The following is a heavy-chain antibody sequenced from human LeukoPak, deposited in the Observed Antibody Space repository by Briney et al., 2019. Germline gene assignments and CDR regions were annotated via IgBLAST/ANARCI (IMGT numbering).Heavy chain of an antibody. D-gene: IGHD6-13*01. Sequence: SETLSLTCAVYGVSFSGYYWSWIRQPPGKGLEWIGEINHSGSTNYNPSLKSRVTISVDTSKNQFSLKLSSVTAADTAVYYCARDRGSSSWWADYYYYGMDVWGQGTTVTVSS. CDR2: INHSGST. CDR3: ARDRGSSSWWADYYYYGMDV. CDR1: GVSFSGYY. V-gene: IGHV4-34*01. J-gene: IGHJ6*02.